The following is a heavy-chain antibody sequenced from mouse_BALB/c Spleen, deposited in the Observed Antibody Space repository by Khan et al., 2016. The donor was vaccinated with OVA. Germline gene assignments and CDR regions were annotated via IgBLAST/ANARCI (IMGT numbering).Heavy chain of an antibody. D-gene: IGHD2-10*01. CDR1: GFSLTNYG. Sequence: VHLVESGPGLAAPSQSLSITCTISGFSLTNYGVHWVRQPPGKGLEWLVVIWNDGRTTYNSALKSRLTITKDNSQSQVFLKMNSLQTNDTAIYFCARQPYYHYNIMDYWGQGTSVTVSS. J-gene: IGHJ4*01. CDR2: IWNDGRT. V-gene: IGHV2-6-1*01. CDR3: ARQPYYHYNIMDY.